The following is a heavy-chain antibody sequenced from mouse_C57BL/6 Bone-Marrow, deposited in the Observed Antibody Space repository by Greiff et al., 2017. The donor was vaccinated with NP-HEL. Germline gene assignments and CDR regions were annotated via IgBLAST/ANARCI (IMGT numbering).Heavy chain of an antibody. D-gene: IGHD1-1*01. CDR3: ARDDYGSRAWFAY. CDR2: IDPSDSYT. CDR1: GYTFTSYW. J-gene: IGHJ3*01. V-gene: IGHV1-59*01. Sequence: QVQLQQPGAELVRPGTSVKLSCKASGYTFTSYWMHWVKQRPGQGLEWIGVIDPSDSYTNYNQKFKGKATLTVDTSSSTAYMQLSSLTSEDSAVYYCARDDYGSRAWFAYWGQGTLVTVSA.